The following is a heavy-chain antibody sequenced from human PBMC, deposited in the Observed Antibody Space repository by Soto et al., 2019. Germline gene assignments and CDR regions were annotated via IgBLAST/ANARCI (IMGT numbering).Heavy chain of an antibody. J-gene: IGHJ4*02. V-gene: IGHV3-30*03. CDR3: ERSPGDPVRFDY. D-gene: IGHD6-6*01. Sequence: QVQLVESGGGVVQPGRSLRLSCAASGFTFSSYGMHWVRQAPGKGLEWVAVISYDGSNKYYADSVKGRFTISRDNSKNTLYLQMTSLSSEETAVDYCERSPGDPVRFDYWGQGTLVTVSS. CDR2: ISYDGSNK. CDR1: GFTFSSYG.